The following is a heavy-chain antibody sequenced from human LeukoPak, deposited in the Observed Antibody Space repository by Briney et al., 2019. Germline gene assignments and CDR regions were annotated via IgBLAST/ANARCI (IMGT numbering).Heavy chain of an antibody. CDR3: ARDNYDFWSGPVNWLDP. J-gene: IGHJ5*02. D-gene: IGHD3-3*01. CDR2: ISSSSSYI. V-gene: IGHV3-21*01. CDR1: GFTFSSYS. Sequence: GGSLRLSCAASGFTFSSYSMNWVRQAPGKGLEWVSSISSSSSYIYYADSVKGRFTISRDNAKNSLYLQMNSLRAEDTAVYYCARDNYDFWSGPVNWLDPWGQGTLVTVSS.